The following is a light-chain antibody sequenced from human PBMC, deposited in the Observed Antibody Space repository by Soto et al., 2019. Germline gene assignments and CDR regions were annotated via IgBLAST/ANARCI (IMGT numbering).Light chain of an antibody. CDR3: SSFTGSTTWV. V-gene: IGLV2-14*01. Sequence: QSALTQPASLSGSPGQSITMFCTGTSNDVGGYHYVSWYQQHPGKAPKLIIYEVSNRPSGISSRFSGSKSANTASLTISGLQAEDEAEYYCSSFTGSTTWVFGGGTKLTVL. J-gene: IGLJ3*02. CDR2: EVS. CDR1: SNDVGGYHY.